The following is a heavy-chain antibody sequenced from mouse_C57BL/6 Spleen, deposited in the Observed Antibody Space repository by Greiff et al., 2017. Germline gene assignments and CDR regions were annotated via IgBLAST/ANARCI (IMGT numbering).Heavy chain of an antibody. V-gene: IGHV1-22*01. J-gene: IGHJ2*01. CDR1: GYTFTDYN. D-gene: IGHD1-1*01. CDR3: ARPIYYYGSSDY. Sequence: EVQLQQSGPELVKPGASVKMSCKASGYTFTDYNMHWVKQSHGKSLEWIGYINPNNGGTSYNQKFKGKATLTVNKSSSTAYMELRSLTSEDSAVYYCARPIYYYGSSDYWGQGTTLTVSS. CDR2: INPNNGGT.